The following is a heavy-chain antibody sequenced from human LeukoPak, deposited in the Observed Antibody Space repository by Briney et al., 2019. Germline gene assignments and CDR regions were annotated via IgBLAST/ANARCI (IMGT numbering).Heavy chain of an antibody. V-gene: IGHV3-23*01. CDR2: ISGSGGST. J-gene: IGHJ4*02. CDR1: GFTFSSYA. Sequence: GGSLRLSRAASGFTFSSYAMSWVRQAPGKGLEWVSAISGSGGSTYYADSVKGRFTISRDNSKNTLYLQMNSLRAEDTAVYYCAKLSDSSGWYYFDYWGQGTLVTVSS. D-gene: IGHD6-19*01. CDR3: AKLSDSSGWYYFDY.